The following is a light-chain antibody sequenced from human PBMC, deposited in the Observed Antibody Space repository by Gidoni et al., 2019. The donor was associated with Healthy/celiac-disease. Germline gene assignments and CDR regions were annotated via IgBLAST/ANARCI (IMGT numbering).Light chain of an antibody. Sequence: IQLTQSPSTLPASVGDRVTITCRASQSISSWLAWYQQKPGNAPKLLIYKASSSESGVPARFSGSGSGTEFTLTISSLQPEDFATYYCQQYNSYSQGFGQGTKLEIK. CDR1: QSISSW. CDR2: KAS. V-gene: IGKV1-5*03. J-gene: IGKJ2*03. CDR3: QQYNSYSQG.